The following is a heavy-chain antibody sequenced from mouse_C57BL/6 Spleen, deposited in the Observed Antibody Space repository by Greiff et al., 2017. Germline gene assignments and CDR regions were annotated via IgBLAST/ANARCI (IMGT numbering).Heavy chain of an antibody. J-gene: IGHJ3*01. D-gene: IGHD1-1*01. V-gene: IGHV1-55*01. CDR3: ARRYYGSSYESWFAY. CDR1: GYTFTSYW. Sequence: QVQLQQPGAELVKPGASVQMSCKASGYTFTSYWITWVKQRPGQGLEWIGDIYPGSGSTNYNEKFKSKATLTVDTSSSTAYMQLSSLTSEDSAVYYCARRYYGSSYESWFAYWGQGTLVTVAA. CDR2: IYPGSGST.